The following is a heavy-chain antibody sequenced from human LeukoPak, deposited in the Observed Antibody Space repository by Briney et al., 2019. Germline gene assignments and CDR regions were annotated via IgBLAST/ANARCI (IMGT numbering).Heavy chain of an antibody. CDR1: GGSISNNNYY. J-gene: IGHJ4*02. CDR3: ATWRTAKTGFDY. V-gene: IGHV4-39*01. D-gene: IGHD1-1*01. Sequence: SETLSLTCTVSGGSISNNNYYWAWIRQPPGKGLECIVSIYYSGSPYYNPSLESRVTISVDTSKNQFSLRLSSVTAADTAVYYCATWRTAKTGFDYWGQGTLVTVSS. CDR2: IYYSGSP.